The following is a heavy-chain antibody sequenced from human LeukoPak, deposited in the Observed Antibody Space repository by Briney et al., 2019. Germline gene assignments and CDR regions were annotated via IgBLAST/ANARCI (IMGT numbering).Heavy chain of an antibody. Sequence: GGSLRLSCVGSGFTFDTYWMSWVRQAPGKGLEWVANIKGDGSEKYYLDSVKGRFTVSRDNAKNSLYLQMNSLRAEDTAVYYCASHGGYYGSGSPVDYWGQGTLVTVSS. CDR3: ASHGGYYGSGSPVDY. J-gene: IGHJ4*02. V-gene: IGHV3-7*01. D-gene: IGHD3-10*01. CDR2: IKGDGSEK. CDR1: GFTFDTYW.